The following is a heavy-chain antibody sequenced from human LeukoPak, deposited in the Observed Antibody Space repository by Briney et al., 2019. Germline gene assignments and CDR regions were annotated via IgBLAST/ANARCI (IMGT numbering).Heavy chain of an antibody. CDR1: GFTFSSYS. V-gene: IGHV3-48*01. D-gene: IGHD6-19*01. CDR2: ISSSSSTI. Sequence: GGSLRLSCAASGFTFSSYSMNWVRQAPGKGLEWVSYISSSSSTIYYADSVKGRFTISRDNSKNTLYLQMNSLRAEDTAVYYCAREPVAVAAHYYYYYMDVWGKGTTVTVSS. J-gene: IGHJ6*03. CDR3: AREPVAVAAHYYYYYMDV.